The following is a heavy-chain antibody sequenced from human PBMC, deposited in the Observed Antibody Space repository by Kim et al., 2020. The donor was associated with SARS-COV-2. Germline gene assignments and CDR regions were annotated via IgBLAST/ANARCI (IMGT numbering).Heavy chain of an antibody. CDR1: GGSITYYY. V-gene: IGHV4-59*01. D-gene: IGHD3-10*01. Sequence: SETLSLTCTVSGGSITYYYWTWIRQSPGKGLEWIVSIYSSGSTNYNPSLRGRVTMSVDTSKNQFSLGLSSLTAADTAVYYCARVGSMTRGVILTGLDYWGQGTLVTVSS. CDR3: ARVGSMTRGVILTGLDY. J-gene: IGHJ4*02. CDR2: IYSSGST.